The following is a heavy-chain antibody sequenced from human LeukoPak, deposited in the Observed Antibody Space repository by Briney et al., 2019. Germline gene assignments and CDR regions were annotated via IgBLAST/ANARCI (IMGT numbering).Heavy chain of an antibody. CDR1: GFTFSNSC. CDR2: VKQDGSEK. J-gene: IGHJ4*02. D-gene: IGHD2-21*02. CDR3: ARVYGVTSVNYFDY. V-gene: IGHV3-7*04. Sequence: GGSLRLSCAASGFTFSNSCMSWVRQAPGKGLEWVASVKQDGSEKYYVDSMKGRFTMSRDNAKNSLYLQMNSLRAEDTAVYYCARVYGVTSVNYFDYWGQGTLVTVSS.